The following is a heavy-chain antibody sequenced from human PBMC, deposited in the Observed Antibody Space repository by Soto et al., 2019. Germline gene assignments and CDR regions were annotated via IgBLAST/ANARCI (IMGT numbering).Heavy chain of an antibody. D-gene: IGHD6-6*01. CDR3: AKDPSIAAPPYYYYYGMDV. J-gene: IGHJ6*02. CDR1: GFTFSSYG. CDR2: ISYDGSNK. V-gene: IGHV3-30*18. Sequence: GGSLRLSCAASGFTFSSYGMHWVRQAPGKGLEWVAVISYDGSNKYYADSVKGRFTISRDNSKNTLYLQMNSLRAEDTAVYYCAKDPSIAAPPYYYYYGMDVWGQGTTVTVSS.